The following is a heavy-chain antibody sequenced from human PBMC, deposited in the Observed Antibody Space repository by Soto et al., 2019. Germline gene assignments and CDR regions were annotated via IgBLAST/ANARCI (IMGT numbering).Heavy chain of an antibody. CDR3: ARERRYCSGGSCYSGYYYGMDV. D-gene: IGHD2-15*01. V-gene: IGHV4-30-4*01. J-gene: IGHJ6*02. CDR1: GGSISSGDYY. CDR2: IYYSGST. Sequence: PSETLSLTCTVSGGSISSGDYYWSWIRQPPGKGLEWIGYIYYSGSTYYNPSLKSRVTISVDTSKNQFSLKLSSVTAADTAVYYCARERRYCSGGSCYSGYYYGMDVWGQGTTVTVYS.